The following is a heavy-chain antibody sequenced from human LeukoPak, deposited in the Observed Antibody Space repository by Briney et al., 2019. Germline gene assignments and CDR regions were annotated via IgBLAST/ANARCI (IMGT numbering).Heavy chain of an antibody. Sequence: GASVKVSCKASGYTFTSFDINWVRQATGQGLEWMGWMNPNSGNTGYAQKFQGRVTMTRNTSISTAYMELSSLRSEDTAVYYCARGPYRRYSKDYWGQGTLVTVSS. J-gene: IGHJ4*02. V-gene: IGHV1-8*01. CDR3: ARGPYRRYSKDY. D-gene: IGHD5-18*01. CDR2: MNPNSGNT. CDR1: GYTFTSFD.